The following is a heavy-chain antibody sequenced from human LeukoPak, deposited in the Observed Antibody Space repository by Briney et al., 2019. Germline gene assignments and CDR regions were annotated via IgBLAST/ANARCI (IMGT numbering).Heavy chain of an antibody. CDR2: IRSKAYGGTT. CDR1: GFTFSSYS. Sequence: PGGSLRLSCAASGFTFSSYSMNWVRQAPGKGLEWVGFIRSKAYGGTTEYAASVKGRFTISRDDSKSIAYLQMNSLKTEDTAVYYCTRARTNSGYYTPSDYWGQGTLVTVSS. J-gene: IGHJ4*02. CDR3: TRARTNSGYYTPSDY. V-gene: IGHV3-49*04. D-gene: IGHD5-12*01.